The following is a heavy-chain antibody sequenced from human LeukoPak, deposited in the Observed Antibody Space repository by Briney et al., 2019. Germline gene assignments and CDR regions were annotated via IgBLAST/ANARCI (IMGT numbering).Heavy chain of an antibody. D-gene: IGHD2-2*02. CDR1: GGSISSSSYY. Sequence: PSETLTLTCTVSGGSISSSSYYWGWLRQPPGKGLEWIVSIYYSGSTYYNPSLKSRVTISVDTSKNQFSLKLSSVTAADTAVYYCARVRMEYCSSTSCYTYNWFDPWGQGTLVTVSS. CDR2: IYYSGST. CDR3: ARVRMEYCSSTSCYTYNWFDP. J-gene: IGHJ5*02. V-gene: IGHV4-39*07.